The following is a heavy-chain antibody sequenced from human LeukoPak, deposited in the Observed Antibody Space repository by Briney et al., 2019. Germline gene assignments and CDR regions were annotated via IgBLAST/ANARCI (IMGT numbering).Heavy chain of an antibody. CDR3: ARRCDTSSYYTYYFDY. J-gene: IGHJ4*02. CDR1: GYTFTAYY. CDR2: INPNSGGT. D-gene: IGHD3-22*01. Sequence: GASVKVSCKASGYTFTAYYIHWVRDAPGQGLEWMGWINPNSGGTNYAQKFQGRVTMTRDTSISTAYMELSRLRSDDTAVYFRARRCDTSSYYTYYFDYWGQGTLVTVSS. V-gene: IGHV1-2*02.